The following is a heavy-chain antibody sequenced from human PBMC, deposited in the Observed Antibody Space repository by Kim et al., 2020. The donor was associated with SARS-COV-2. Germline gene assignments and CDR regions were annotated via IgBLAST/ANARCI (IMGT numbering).Heavy chain of an antibody. Sequence: GGSLRLSCAASGFTFSSYAMHWVRKAPGKGLEWVAVISYDGSNKYYADSVKGRFTISRDNSKNTLYLQMNSLRAEDTAVYYCANLAMAQGEVDYWGQGTL. CDR1: GFTFSSYA. CDR3: ANLAMAQGEVDY. D-gene: IGHD5-18*01. CDR2: ISYDGSNK. J-gene: IGHJ4*02. V-gene: IGHV3-30*04.